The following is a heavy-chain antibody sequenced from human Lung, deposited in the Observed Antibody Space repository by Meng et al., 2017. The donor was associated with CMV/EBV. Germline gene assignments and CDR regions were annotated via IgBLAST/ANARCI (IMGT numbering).Heavy chain of an antibody. CDR3: ARDLIVVVPAASLDYYGMDV. V-gene: IGHV3-11*04. Sequence: SCAASGFTFSDYYMSWIRQAPGKGLEWVSYISSSCSTIYYADSVKGRFTISRDNAKNSLYLQMNSLRAEDTAVYYCARDLIVVVPAASLDYYGMDVWXQGTXVTVSS. CDR2: ISSSCSTI. D-gene: IGHD2-2*01. CDR1: GFTFSDYY. J-gene: IGHJ6*02.